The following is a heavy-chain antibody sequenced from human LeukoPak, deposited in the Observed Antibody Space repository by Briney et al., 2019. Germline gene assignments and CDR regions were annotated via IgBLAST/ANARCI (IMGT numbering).Heavy chain of an antibody. CDR1: GFTFSNYW. V-gene: IGHV3-11*01. CDR2: IKGNGATT. CDR3: ARAGEMRYMDV. J-gene: IGHJ6*03. D-gene: IGHD5-24*01. Sequence: GGSLRLSCAASGFTFSNYWMHWVRQAPGKGLEWVSHIKGNGATTYYADSVRGRFTISRDNAKNSLFLQMNSLRVDDTATYYCARAGEMRYMDVWGKGTAVAVS.